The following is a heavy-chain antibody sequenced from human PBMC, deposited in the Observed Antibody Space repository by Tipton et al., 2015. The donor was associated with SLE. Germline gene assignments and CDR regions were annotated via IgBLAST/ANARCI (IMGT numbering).Heavy chain of an antibody. CDR3: ARDSMLVGALGIFDY. Sequence: QLVQSGPEVKKPGSSVKVSCKASGGTFSSYAISWVRQAPGQGLEWMGWISAYNGNTNYAQKLQGRVTMTTDTSTSTAYMELRSLRSDDTAVYYCARDSMLVGALGIFDYWGQGTLVTVSS. CDR2: ISAYNGNT. V-gene: IGHV1-18*01. D-gene: IGHD1-26*01. CDR1: GGTFSSYA. J-gene: IGHJ4*02.